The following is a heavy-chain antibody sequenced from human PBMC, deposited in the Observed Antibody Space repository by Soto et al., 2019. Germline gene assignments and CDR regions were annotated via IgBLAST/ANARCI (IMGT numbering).Heavy chain of an antibody. D-gene: IGHD2-2*01. Sequence: GGSLRLSCAASGFTFSSYSMNWVRQAPGKGLEWVSYISSSSSTIYYADSVKGRFTISRDNAKNSLYLQMNSLRAEDTAVYYCASVTVPAALSNWFDPWGQGTLVTVSS. V-gene: IGHV3-48*01. CDR3: ASVTVPAALSNWFDP. CDR1: GFTFSSYS. J-gene: IGHJ5*02. CDR2: ISSSSSTI.